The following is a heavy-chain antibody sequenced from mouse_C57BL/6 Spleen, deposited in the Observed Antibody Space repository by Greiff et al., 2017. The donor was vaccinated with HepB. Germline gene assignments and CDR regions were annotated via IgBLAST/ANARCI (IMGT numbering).Heavy chain of an antibody. D-gene: IGHD2-4*01. CDR2: IDPETGGT. CDR1: GYTFTDYE. J-gene: IGHJ4*01. CDR3: TRYYDYGGYYYAMDY. V-gene: IGHV1-15*01. Sequence: VQLQQSGAELVRPGASVTLSCKASGYTFTDYEMHWVKQTPVHGLEWIGAIDPETGGTAYNQKFKGKAILTADKSSSTAYMEPRSLTSEDSAVYYCTRYYDYGGYYYAMDYWGQGTSVTVSS.